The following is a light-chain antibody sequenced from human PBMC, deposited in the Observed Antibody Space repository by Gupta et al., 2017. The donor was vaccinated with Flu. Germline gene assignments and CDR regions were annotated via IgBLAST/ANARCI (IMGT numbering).Light chain of an antibody. Sequence: ISSSCTGARSDVGGYNYVSWYQQHPGKDPKLLIYYVSNRPSGVSTRFSGSKSGTTASLTISWLQAEDEADYYCNSYTRTTTLYVFGTGTRVTVL. CDR1: RSDVGGYNY. V-gene: IGLV2-14*03. CDR3: NSYTRTTTLYV. J-gene: IGLJ1*01. CDR2: YVS.